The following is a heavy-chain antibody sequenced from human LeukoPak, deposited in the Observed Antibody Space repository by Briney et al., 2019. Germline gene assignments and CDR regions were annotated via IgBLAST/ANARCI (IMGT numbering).Heavy chain of an antibody. J-gene: IGHJ6*02. CDR1: GFTFSNYW. Sequence: GGSLRLSCAASGFTFSNYWMSWVRQAPGKGLEWVANIKQDGSEKYYVESVKGRFTISRDNARNSLYLQMNSLRAEDTAVYYCARKSSGNQNHYYYGMDVWGQGTTVTVSS. CDR3: ARKSSGNQNHYYYGMDV. D-gene: IGHD3-3*01. CDR2: IKQDGSEK. V-gene: IGHV3-7*03.